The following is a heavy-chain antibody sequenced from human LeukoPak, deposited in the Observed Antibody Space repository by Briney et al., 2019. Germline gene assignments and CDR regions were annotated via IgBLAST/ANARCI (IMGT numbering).Heavy chain of an antibody. CDR3: ARGYCSSTSCEGSFDI. CDR1: GFTFSSYS. Sequence: PGGSLRLPCAASGFTFSSYSMNWVRQAPGKGLEWVSSISSSSSYIYYADSVKGRFTISRDNAKNSLYLQMNSLRAEDTAVYYCARGYCSSTSCEGSFDIWGQGTMVTVSS. J-gene: IGHJ3*02. CDR2: ISSSSSYI. D-gene: IGHD2-2*01. V-gene: IGHV3-21*01.